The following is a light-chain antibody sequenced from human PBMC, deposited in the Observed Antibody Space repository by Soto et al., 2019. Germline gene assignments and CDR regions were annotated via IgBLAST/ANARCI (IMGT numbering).Light chain of an antibody. CDR3: QQYGSSPYT. V-gene: IGKV3-20*01. Sequence: IVLTQSPGTLSLSPGERATLSCRASQSVSSSYLAWYQQKPGQAPRLLIYGASSRATGIPDRFSGSGSGTDFTLTISRLEPEDFAVYYCQQYGSSPYTFGQGTKVDI. CDR2: GAS. J-gene: IGKJ2*01. CDR1: QSVSSSY.